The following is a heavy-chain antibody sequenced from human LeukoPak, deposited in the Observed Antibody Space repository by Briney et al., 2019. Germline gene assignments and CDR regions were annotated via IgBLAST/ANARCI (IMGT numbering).Heavy chain of an antibody. V-gene: IGHV3-21*01. CDR1: GFAFSSYS. CDR2: ISSSSSYI. Sequence: GGTLRLSCAASGFAFSSYSMNWVRQAPGKGLEWVSSISSSSSYIYYADSVKGRFTISRYNAKNSLYLQMNSLRAEDTAVYYCARDVTNIVATDYGGQGTLVTVSS. D-gene: IGHD5-12*01. CDR3: ARDVTNIVATDY. J-gene: IGHJ4*02.